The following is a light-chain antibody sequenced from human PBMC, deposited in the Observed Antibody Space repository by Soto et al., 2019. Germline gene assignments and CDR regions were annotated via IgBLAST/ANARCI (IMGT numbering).Light chain of an antibody. CDR1: NSDVGGYNY. V-gene: IGLV2-14*01. J-gene: IGLJ1*01. Sequence: QSALTQPASVSGSPGQSITISCTGTNSDVGGYNYVSWYQQHPGKAPKLMIYEVSNRPSGVSNRFSGSKSGNTASLTISGLQAEDEADYYCSSYTSSSTLVFGTGTNVTVL. CDR3: SSYTSSSTLV. CDR2: EVS.